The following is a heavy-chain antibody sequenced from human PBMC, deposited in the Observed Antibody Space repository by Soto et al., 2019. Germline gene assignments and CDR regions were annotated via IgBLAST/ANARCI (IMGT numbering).Heavy chain of an antibody. V-gene: IGHV4-34*01. D-gene: IGHD4-17*01. CDR1: GGSFSGYY. CDR3: ATYGDYLDY. J-gene: IGHJ4*02. Sequence: PSETLSLTCAVYGGSFSGYYWSWIRQPPGKGLEWIGEINHSGSTNYNPSLKSRVTISVGTSKNQFSLKLSSVTAADTAVYYCATYGDYLDYWGQGTLVTVSS. CDR2: INHSGST.